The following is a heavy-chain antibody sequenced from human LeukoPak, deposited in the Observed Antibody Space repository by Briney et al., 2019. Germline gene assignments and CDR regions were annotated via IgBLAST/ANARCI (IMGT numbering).Heavy chain of an antibody. CDR3: AKDNRLGSSGWYYFDY. J-gene: IGHJ4*02. V-gene: IGHV3-74*01. Sequence: GGSLRLSCAASGFTFSSYWMHWVRQAPGKGLMWVSRIISDGSSTLYADSVKGRFTISRDNAKNSLYLQMNSLRAEDTALYYCAKDNRLGSSGWYYFDYWGQGTLVTVSS. CDR1: GFTFSSYW. CDR2: IISDGSST. D-gene: IGHD6-19*01.